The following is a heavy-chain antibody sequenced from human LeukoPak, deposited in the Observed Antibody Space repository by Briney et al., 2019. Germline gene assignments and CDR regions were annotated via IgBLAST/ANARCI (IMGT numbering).Heavy chain of an antibody. J-gene: IGHJ4*02. D-gene: IGHD1-26*01. V-gene: IGHV4-59*08. Sequence: TETLSLTCTVWGGPQKSYYWLWIRPPPGRGLEWMGYIYYCGSTYYNPPLKSRVTISVATSKNQFSLKLSSATAAATAVYYCARFHTTTPLASFDYWGQGTLVTVSS. CDR3: ARFHTTTPLASFDY. CDR1: GGPQKSYY. CDR2: IYYCGST.